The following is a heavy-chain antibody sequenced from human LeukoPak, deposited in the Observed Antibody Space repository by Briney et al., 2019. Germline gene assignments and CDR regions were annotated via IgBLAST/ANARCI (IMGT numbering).Heavy chain of an antibody. Sequence: SETLSLTCTVSGGSISSYYWSWIRQPAGKGLEWIGRIYTSGSTNYNPSLKSRVTMSVDTSKNQFSLKLSSVTAADTAVYYCARSGYDSLFALGGYYYYYMDVWGKGTTVTVSS. D-gene: IGHD5-12*01. J-gene: IGHJ6*03. CDR2: IYTSGST. CDR1: GGSISSYY. V-gene: IGHV4-4*07. CDR3: ARSGYDSLFALGGYYYYYMDV.